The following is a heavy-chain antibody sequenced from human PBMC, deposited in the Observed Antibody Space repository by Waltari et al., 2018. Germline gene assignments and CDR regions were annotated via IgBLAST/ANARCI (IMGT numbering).Heavy chain of an antibody. D-gene: IGHD3-22*01. CDR1: GGSFSGYY. J-gene: IGHJ4*02. CDR2: INHSGST. V-gene: IGHV4-34*01. Sequence: QVQLQQWGAGLLKPSETLSLTCAVYGGSFSGYYWSWIRQPPGKGLELIGAINHSGSTSYNPSLKRRVTISVDTSRNQCSLRLSSVTAADTAVYYCARLKRRAPMIVGQYYFDYWGQGTLVTVSS. CDR3: ARLKRRAPMIVGQYYFDY.